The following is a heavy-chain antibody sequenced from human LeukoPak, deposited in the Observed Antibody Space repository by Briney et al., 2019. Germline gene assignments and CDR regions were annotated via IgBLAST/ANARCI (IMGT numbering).Heavy chain of an antibody. CDR3: ATQILLCHYY. V-gene: IGHV4-34*01. CDR1: GGSFSGYY. J-gene: IGHJ4*02. D-gene: IGHD2/OR15-2a*01. Sequence: SETLSLTCAVYGGSFSGYYWSWIRQPPGKGLEWIGEINHSGSTNYNPSLKSRVTISVDTSKNQFSLKLSSVTAADTAVYYCATQILLCHYYWGQGTLVTVSS. CDR2: INHSGST.